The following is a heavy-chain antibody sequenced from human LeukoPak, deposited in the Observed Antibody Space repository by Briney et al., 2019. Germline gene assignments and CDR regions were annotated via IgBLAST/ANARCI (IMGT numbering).Heavy chain of an antibody. D-gene: IGHD1-26*01. CDR3: ARDRINSGSYGDY. J-gene: IGHJ4*02. CDR2: ISTDGSTI. CDR1: GFTFSSYW. V-gene: IGHV3-74*01. Sequence: GGSLRLSCAASGFTFSSYWMHWVRQAPGKGLVWVARISTDGSTISYVDSVKGRFTISRDNAKNTLYLQMNSLRAEDTAVYYCARDRINSGSYGDYWGQGTLVTVSS.